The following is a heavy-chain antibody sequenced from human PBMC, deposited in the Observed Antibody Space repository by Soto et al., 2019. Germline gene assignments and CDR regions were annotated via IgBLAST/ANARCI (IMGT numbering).Heavy chain of an antibody. CDR2: IHRASTYI. CDR3: ARRAVTTYHFFDY. V-gene: IGHV3-21*06. J-gene: IGHJ4*02. CDR1: GFTFSSFD. D-gene: IGHD4-17*01. Sequence: PGGSLRLSCATSGFTFSSFDMDWVRQAPGKGLEWASSIHRASTYIYYADSVRGRFTISRDNAKSSLYLQMNSLTVEDTAVYYCARRAVTTYHFFDYWGQGALVTVSS.